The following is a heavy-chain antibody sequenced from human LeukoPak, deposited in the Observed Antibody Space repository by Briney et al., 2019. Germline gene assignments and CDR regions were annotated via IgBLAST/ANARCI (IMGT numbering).Heavy chain of an antibody. D-gene: IGHD3-22*01. J-gene: IGHJ4*02. V-gene: IGHV3-30*04. Sequence: PGGSLRLSCAASGFTFSSYAMHWVRQAPGKGLEWVAVISYDGSNKYYADSVKGRFTTSRDNSKNTLYLQMNSLRAEDTAVYYCAREWIGVPKVVITTHGMGFVDWGQGTLVTVSS. CDR3: AREWIGVPKVVITTHGMGFVD. CDR1: GFTFSSYA. CDR2: ISYDGSNK.